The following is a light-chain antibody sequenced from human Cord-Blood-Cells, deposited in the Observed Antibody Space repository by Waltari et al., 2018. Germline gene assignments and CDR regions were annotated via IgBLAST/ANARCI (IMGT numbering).Light chain of an antibody. CDR3: LQDYNYPWT. CDR2: AAS. CDR1: QGIRND. J-gene: IGKJ1*01. Sequence: AIQMTQSPSSLSASVGDRVTITCRASQGIRNDLGWYQQKTGKAPKLLFYAASSLQSGVPSRFSGSGSGTDFTLTISSLQPEDFATYYCLQDYNYPWTFGQGTKVEIK. V-gene: IGKV1-6*01.